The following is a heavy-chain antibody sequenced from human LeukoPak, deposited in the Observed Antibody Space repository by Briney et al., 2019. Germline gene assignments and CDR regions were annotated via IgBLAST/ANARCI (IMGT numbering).Heavy chain of an antibody. CDR3: ARADSSIAARLSRSSIFNYYYYMDV. Sequence: GGSLRLSCAASGYTFISYWMSWVRQAPGKGLEWVANIKQDGSEKFYVDSVKGRFTISRDNAKNSLYLQMNSLRAEDTAVYYCARADSSIAARLSRSSIFNYYYYMDVWGKGTTVTVSS. CDR2: IKQDGSEK. D-gene: IGHD6-6*01. CDR1: GYTFISYW. J-gene: IGHJ6*03. V-gene: IGHV3-7*01.